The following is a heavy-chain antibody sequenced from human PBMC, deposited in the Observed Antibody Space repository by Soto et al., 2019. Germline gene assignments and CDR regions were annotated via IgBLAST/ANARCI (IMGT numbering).Heavy chain of an antibody. Sequence: EVQLLESGGGLVQPGGSLRLSCAASGFTFSSNAMGWVRQAPGKGLEWVSGISGSGGSTYYADSVKGRFTISRDNSKNTLQLQMNGLRGDDTAVYYCAKEAVYSGSSWDFWGQGTLVTVSS. V-gene: IGHV3-23*01. J-gene: IGHJ4*02. CDR2: ISGSGGST. CDR1: GFTFSSNA. D-gene: IGHD6-6*01. CDR3: AKEAVYSGSSWDF.